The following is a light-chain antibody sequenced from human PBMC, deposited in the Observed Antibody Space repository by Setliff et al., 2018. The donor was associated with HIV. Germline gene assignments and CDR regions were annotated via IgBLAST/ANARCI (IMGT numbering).Light chain of an antibody. V-gene: IGLV1-40*01. CDR2: GNS. J-gene: IGLJ3*02. CDR1: SSNIGAGYD. CDR3: SSYTTGSTRWV. Sequence: QSVLTQPPSVSGAPGQRVTISCTGSSSNIGAGYDVHWYQQLPGTAPKLLIYGNSNRPSGVPDRFSGSKSGTSASLAITGLQAEDEADYYCSSYTTGSTRWVFGGGTKVTVL.